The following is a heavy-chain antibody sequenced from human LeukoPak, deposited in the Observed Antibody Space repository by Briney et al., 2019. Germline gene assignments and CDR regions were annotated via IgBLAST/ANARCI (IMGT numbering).Heavy chain of an antibody. V-gene: IGHV7-4-1*02. CDR2: INTNTGNP. CDR3: ARAKYCSSDNCYSDF. Sequence: GASVKVSCKPSGYMFIRYSMSWVRQAPGQGLEWMGWINTNTGNPTYAQGFTGRFVFSLDISVSTAYLQITSLKAEYTAVYYCARAKYCSSDNCYSDFWGQGTLVTVSS. J-gene: IGHJ4*02. D-gene: IGHD2-15*01. CDR1: GYMFIRYS.